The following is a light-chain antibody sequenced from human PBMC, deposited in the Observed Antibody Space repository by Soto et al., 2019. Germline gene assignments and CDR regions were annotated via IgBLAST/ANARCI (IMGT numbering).Light chain of an antibody. CDR2: DAS. CDR3: QQGT. V-gene: IGKV3-11*01. J-gene: IGKJ1*01. CDR1: QSIGNS. Sequence: EIVLTQSQATMSLSPGDRATLSCRASQSIGNSLAWYQQKRGQPPRLLIYDASSRATGIPARFSGSGSGTDFTLTISSLEPEDFAVYFCQQGTFGQGTKVDIK.